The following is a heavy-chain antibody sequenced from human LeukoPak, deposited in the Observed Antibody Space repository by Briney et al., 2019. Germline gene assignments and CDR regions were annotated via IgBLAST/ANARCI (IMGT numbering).Heavy chain of an antibody. CDR2: IYYSGST. D-gene: IGHD2-2*01. J-gene: IGHJ5*02. Sequence: PSETLSLTCTVSGGSISSSSYYWGWIRQPPGKGLEWIGSIYYSGSTYYNPFLKSRVTISEDTSKNQFSLKLSSVTAADTAVYYCARFVPTAAYNWFDPWGQGTLVTVSS. CDR3: ARFVPTAAYNWFDP. V-gene: IGHV4-39*07. CDR1: GGSISSSSYY.